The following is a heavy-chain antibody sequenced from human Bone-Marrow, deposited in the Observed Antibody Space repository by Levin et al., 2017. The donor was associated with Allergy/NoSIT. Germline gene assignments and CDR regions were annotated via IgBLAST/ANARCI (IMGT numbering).Heavy chain of an antibody. CDR2: MNPNGTFT. CDR1: GYSFITYD. Sequence: PGESLKISCKASGYSFITYDINWVRQASGQGLEWMGWMNPNGTFTGYAQRFQGRVTMTSDTSTRTAYMELRSLTSEDTAIYYCVRGAQHDLVYAWVTDFQYGINVWGQGTAVTVSS. V-gene: IGHV1-8*01. J-gene: IGHJ6*02. CDR3: VRGAQHDLVYAWVTDFQYGINV. D-gene: IGHD3-9*01.